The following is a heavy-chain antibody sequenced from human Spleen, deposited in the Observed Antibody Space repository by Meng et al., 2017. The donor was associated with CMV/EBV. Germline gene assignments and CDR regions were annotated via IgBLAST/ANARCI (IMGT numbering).Heavy chain of an antibody. V-gene: IGHV1-69*02. D-gene: IGHD2-21*01. Sequence: SVKVSCKASGGTFSSYTISWVRQAPGQGLEWMGRIIPILGIANYAQKFQGRVTITADKSTSTAYMELSSLRSEDTAVYYCATLPYCGGDCYNGGFDPWGQGTLVTVSS. CDR1: GGTFSSYT. CDR2: IIPILGIA. CDR3: ATLPYCGGDCYNGGFDP. J-gene: IGHJ5*02.